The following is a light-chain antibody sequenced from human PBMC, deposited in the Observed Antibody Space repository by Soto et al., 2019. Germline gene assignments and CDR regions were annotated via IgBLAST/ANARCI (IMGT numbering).Light chain of an antibody. CDR3: QQYDSYPYT. V-gene: IGKV1-5*01. J-gene: IGKJ2*01. Sequence: DIQMTQSPPTLSASVGDRVTITCRASQNIYNWLAWYQQIPGKAPKVLISGASSLQSGVPSRFSGSGSETEFTLTISSLQPEDFASYFCQQYDSYPYTFGQGTKLEIK. CDR1: QNIYNW. CDR2: GAS.